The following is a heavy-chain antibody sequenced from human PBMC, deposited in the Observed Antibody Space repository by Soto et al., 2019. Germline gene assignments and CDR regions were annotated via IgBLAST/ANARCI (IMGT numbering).Heavy chain of an antibody. CDR3: ARDPAMGNWFDP. CDR1: GGSISSGGYY. V-gene: IGHV4-31*03. Sequence: QVQLQESGPGLVKPSQTLSLTCTVSGGSISSGGYYWSWIRQHPGKGLEWIGYIYYSGSIYYNPSLKGRVTIAVDTSKNQFSLKLSPVPAADTAVYSCARDPAMGNWFDPWGQGTLVTVSS. J-gene: IGHJ5*02. CDR2: IYYSGSI. D-gene: IGHD2-2*01.